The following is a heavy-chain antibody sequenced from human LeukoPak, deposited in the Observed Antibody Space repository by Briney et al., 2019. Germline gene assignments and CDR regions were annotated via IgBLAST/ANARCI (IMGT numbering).Heavy chain of an antibody. CDR3: ARDIAAAHYGMDV. J-gene: IGHJ6*02. V-gene: IGHV4-30-4*01. Sequence: PSETLSLTCTVSGGSISSGDYYWSWIRQPPGKVLEWIGYIYYSGSTYYNPSLKSRVTISVDTSKNQFSLKLSSVTAADTAVYYCARDIAAAHYGMDVWGQGTTVTVSS. D-gene: IGHD6-13*01. CDR2: IYYSGST. CDR1: GGSISSGDYY.